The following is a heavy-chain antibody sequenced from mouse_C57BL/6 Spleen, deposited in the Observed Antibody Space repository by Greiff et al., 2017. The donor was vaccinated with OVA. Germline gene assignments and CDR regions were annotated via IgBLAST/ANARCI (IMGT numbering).Heavy chain of an antibody. Sequence: DVHLVESGGGLVQPGGSLSLSCAASGFTFTDYYMSWVRQPPGKALEWLGFIRNKANGYTTEYSASVKGRFTISRDNSQSILYLQMNALRAEDSATYYCARYITTPLYYFDYWGQGTTLTVSS. CDR3: ARYITTPLYYFDY. CDR2: IRNKANGYTT. V-gene: IGHV7-3*01. D-gene: IGHD2-1*01. J-gene: IGHJ2*01. CDR1: GFTFTDYY.